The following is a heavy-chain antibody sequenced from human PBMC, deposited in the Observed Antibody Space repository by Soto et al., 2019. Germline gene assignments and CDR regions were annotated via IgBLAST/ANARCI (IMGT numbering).Heavy chain of an antibody. CDR3: ARGMRTGTYYDFWSGEGDDAFDI. V-gene: IGHV1-46*01. D-gene: IGHD3-3*01. CDR2: INPSGGST. CDR1: GYTFTSYY. Sequence: ASVKVSCKASGYTFTSYYMHWVRQAPGQGLEWMGIINPSGGSTSYAQKFQGRVTMTRDTSTSTAYMELSRLRSDDTAVYYCARGMRTGTYYDFWSGEGDDAFDIWGQGTMVTVS. J-gene: IGHJ3*02.